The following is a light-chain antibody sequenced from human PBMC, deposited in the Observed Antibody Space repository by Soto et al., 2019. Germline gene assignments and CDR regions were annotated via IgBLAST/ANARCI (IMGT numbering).Light chain of an antibody. V-gene: IGKV3-15*01. CDR1: QSVSSN. CDR2: GAS. CDR3: QQYINLWK. J-gene: IGKJ1*01. Sequence: EIVMTQSPATLSVSPGERAKLSCRASQSVSSNLAWYQQKPCQAPRLLIYGASTRATGIPARFSGSGSGTEFTLTISSLQSEDFAVYYCQQYINLWKCGQGNTGDIK.